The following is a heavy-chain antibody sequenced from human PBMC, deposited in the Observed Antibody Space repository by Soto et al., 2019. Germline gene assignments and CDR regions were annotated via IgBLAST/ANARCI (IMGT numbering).Heavy chain of an antibody. J-gene: IGHJ4*02. CDR1: GGSISSGGYY. CDR3: ARLAYTWNRDFDF. CDR2: IYYNGRS. V-gene: IGHV4-31*03. D-gene: IGHD1-20*01. Sequence: PSETLSLTCTVSGGSISSGGYYWTWIRQHPGKGLEWIGYIYYNGRSYYNPSLKSRVTISVDTSKSQFSLNLSSVTAADTAVYYCARLAYTWNRDFDFWGQGILVTVSS.